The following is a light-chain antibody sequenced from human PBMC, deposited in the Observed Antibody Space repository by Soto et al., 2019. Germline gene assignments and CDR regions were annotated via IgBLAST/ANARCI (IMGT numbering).Light chain of an antibody. Sequence: EIVLTQSPGTLSLSPGERATLSCRASQTVSASYLAWYQQKPGQAPRLLIYGASSTATGIPDRFSGSGSGTDFTLTISRLEPEDFAVYYCQQYGSSPVTFGQGTKLEIK. CDR2: GAS. J-gene: IGKJ2*01. CDR3: QQYGSSPVT. V-gene: IGKV3-20*01. CDR1: QTVSASY.